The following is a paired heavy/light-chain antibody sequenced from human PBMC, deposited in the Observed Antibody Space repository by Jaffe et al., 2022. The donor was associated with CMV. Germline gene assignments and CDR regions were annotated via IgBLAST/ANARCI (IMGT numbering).Light chain of an antibody. CDR3: MQALQTPKT. Sequence: DIVMTQSPLSLPVTPGEPASISCRSSQSLLHSNGYNYLDWYLQKPGQSPQLLIYLGSNRASGVPDRFSGSGSGTDFTLKISRVEAEDVGVYYCMQALQTPKTFGQGTKVEIK. J-gene: IGKJ1*01. CDR2: LGS. V-gene: IGKV2-28*01. CDR1: QSLLHSNGYNY.
Heavy chain of an antibody. D-gene: IGHD2-2*02. CDR1: GFTFSDYY. Sequence: QVQLVESGGGLVKPGGSLRLSCAASGFTFSDYYMSWIRQAPGKGLEWVSYISSSGSTIYYADSVKGRFTISRDNAKNSLYLQMNSLRAEDTAVYYCARDGHTPLDYYYGMDVWGQGTTVTVSS. J-gene: IGHJ6*02. V-gene: IGHV3-11*01. CDR3: ARDGHTPLDYYYGMDV. CDR2: ISSSGSTI.